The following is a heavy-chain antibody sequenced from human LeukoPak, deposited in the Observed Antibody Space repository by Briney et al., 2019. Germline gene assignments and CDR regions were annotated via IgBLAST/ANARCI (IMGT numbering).Heavy chain of an antibody. Sequence: GGSLRLSCAASGFTFSYDWIQWLRQAPGKGPVWVSRINGDGSSTSYADSVKGRFTISRDNVQNTLYLQMNRLRVEDTAVYYCARVSSSFGAYFDSWGQGTLVTVSS. CDR2: INGDGSST. CDR3: ARVSSSFGAYFDS. V-gene: IGHV3-74*01. CDR1: GFTFSYDW. D-gene: IGHD2-8*01. J-gene: IGHJ4*02.